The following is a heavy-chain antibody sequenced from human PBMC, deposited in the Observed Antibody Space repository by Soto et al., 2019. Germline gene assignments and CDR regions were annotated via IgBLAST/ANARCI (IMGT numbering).Heavy chain of an antibody. CDR2: ISGSGGST. Sequence: EVPLLESGGGLVQPGGSLRLSCAASGFTFSSYAMSWVRQAPGKGLEWVSAISGSGGSTYYADSVKGRFTISRDNSKNTLYLQMNSLRAEDTALYYCARPPSYYDSSGYSKYYWGQGTLVTVSS. V-gene: IGHV3-23*01. J-gene: IGHJ4*02. CDR1: GFTFSSYA. CDR3: ARPPSYYDSSGYSKYY. D-gene: IGHD3-22*01.